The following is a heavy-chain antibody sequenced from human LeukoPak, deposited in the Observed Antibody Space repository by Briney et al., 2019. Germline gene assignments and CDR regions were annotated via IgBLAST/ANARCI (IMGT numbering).Heavy chain of an antibody. V-gene: IGHV3-48*03. CDR2: ISSSGSTI. D-gene: IGHD3-10*01. Sequence: GGSLRLSCAASGFTFSSYEMNWVHQAPGKGLEWVPYISSSGSTIYYADSVKGRFTISRDNSKNTLYLQMNSLRAEDTAVYYCAKDPGGLLWFGELKLGFDYWGQGTLVTVSS. CDR1: GFTFSSYE. CDR3: AKDPGGLLWFGELKLGFDY. J-gene: IGHJ4*02.